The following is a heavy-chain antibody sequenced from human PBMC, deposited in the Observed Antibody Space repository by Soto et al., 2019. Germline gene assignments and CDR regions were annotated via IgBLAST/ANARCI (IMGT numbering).Heavy chain of an antibody. CDR3: ASGMSTT. D-gene: IGHD2-2*01. V-gene: IGHV1-8*01. J-gene: IGHJ5*02. Sequence: QVQLVQSGAEVKKPGASVKVSCKASGYTFTSHDITWMRQTTGQGLEWMGWMNPNSGHTNSAQKFQGRVTMTRDTSINTAYMELPNLRSEDTAIYYCASGMSTTWGQGTLVTVSS. CDR1: GYTFTSHD. CDR2: MNPNSGHT.